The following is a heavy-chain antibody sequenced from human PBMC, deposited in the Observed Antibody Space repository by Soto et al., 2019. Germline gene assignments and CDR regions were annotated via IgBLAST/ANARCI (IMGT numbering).Heavy chain of an antibody. CDR2: IIPIFGTA. J-gene: IGHJ6*02. CDR1: GGTFSSYA. Sequence: QVQLVQSGAEVKKPGSSVKVSCKASGGTFSSYAISWVRQAPGQGLEWMGGIIPIFGTANYAQKFQGRVRITADESTSTAYMELSSLRSEDTAVYYCARDYLDCSGGSCYSFLGMDVWGQGTTVTVSS. D-gene: IGHD2-15*01. CDR3: ARDYLDCSGGSCYSFLGMDV. V-gene: IGHV1-69*01.